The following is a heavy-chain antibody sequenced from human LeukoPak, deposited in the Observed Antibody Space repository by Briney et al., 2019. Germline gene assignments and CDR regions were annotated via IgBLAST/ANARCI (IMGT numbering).Heavy chain of an antibody. V-gene: IGHV3-48*04. J-gene: IGHJ4*02. CDR3: ARDPHSNSWVDY. CDR1: RFSFSSYS. D-gene: IGHD6-13*01. CDR2: ISSTGSTI. Sequence: PGGSLRLSCAASRFSFSSYSMNWVRQAPGKGLEWVSYISSTGSTIYYADSVKGRFTISRDNAKNSLYLQMNSLRAEDTAVYYCARDPHSNSWVDYWGQGTLVTVS.